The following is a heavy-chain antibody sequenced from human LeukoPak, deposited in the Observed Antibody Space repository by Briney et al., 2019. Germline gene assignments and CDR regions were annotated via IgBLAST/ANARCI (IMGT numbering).Heavy chain of an antibody. Sequence: GGSLRLSCAASGFTFSSYWMSWVRQAPGKGLEWVANIKQDGSEKYYVDSVKGRFTISRDNAKNSLYLQMNSLRVEDTAVYYCARGLEQQLIVGYYYYAMDAWGQGTTVTVSS. V-gene: IGHV3-7*03. CDR3: ARGLEQQLIVGYYYYAMDA. CDR1: GFTFSSYW. D-gene: IGHD6-13*01. J-gene: IGHJ6*02. CDR2: IKQDGSEK.